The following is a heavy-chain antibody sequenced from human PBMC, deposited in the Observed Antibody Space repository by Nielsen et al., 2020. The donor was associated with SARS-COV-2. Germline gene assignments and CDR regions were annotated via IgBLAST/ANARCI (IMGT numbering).Heavy chain of an antibody. CDR1: GGSISNCGHS. J-gene: IGHJ6*02. CDR3: ARERGYYDSLFYYGMDV. CDR2: ISYAGST. V-gene: IGHV4-31*03. D-gene: IGHD3-22*01. Sequence: SKTLTLTCTLSGGSISNCGHSWCWIRQHPRKAPRWFGNISYAGSTNYNPSLQSRVTISVDTSTNQCSLMLSCVTAADSAVYYCARERGYYDSLFYYGMDVWGQGTTVTVSS.